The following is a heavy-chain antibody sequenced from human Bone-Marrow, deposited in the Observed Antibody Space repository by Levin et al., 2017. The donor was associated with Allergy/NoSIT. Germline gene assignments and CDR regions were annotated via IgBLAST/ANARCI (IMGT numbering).Heavy chain of an antibody. J-gene: IGHJ5*01. CDR3: ARIHFTGDTCHTSEFDS. V-gene: IGHV2-70*01. CDR2: IDWDDDK. CDR1: GFSLTTRGMC. Sequence: SGPTLVKPTQTLTLTCTFSGFSLTTRGMCVGWIRQPPGKALEWLALIDWDDDKYYSTSLKTRLTISQDISKNQVVLTMTNMDPMDTATYYCARIHFTGDTCHTSEFDSWGPGNPGHRLL. D-gene: IGHD2-8*02.